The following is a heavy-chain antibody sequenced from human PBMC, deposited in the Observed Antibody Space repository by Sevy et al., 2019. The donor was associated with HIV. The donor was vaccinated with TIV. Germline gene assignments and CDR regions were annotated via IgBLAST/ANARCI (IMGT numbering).Heavy chain of an antibody. D-gene: IGHD4-17*01. CDR3: AREDDYGDYGFDY. CDR1: GFTVSSSY. J-gene: IGHJ4*02. V-gene: IGHV3-53*01. Sequence: GGSLRLSCAASGFTVSSSYMSWVRQAPGKGLEWVSVIYSGGSTYYADSVKGRFTISRDNSKNTLYLQMNSLGAEETAVYYCAREDDYGDYGFDYWGQGTLVTVSS. CDR2: IYSGGST.